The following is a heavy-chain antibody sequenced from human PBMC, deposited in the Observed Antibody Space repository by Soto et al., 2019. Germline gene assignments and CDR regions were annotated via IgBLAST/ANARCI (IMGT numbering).Heavy chain of an antibody. CDR2: IHYSGST. D-gene: IGHD6-6*01. V-gene: IGHV4-59*01. CDR3: ARGGLAARKGRWFDP. Sequence: SETLSLTCTVSGDSISSYYWGWIRQPPGNGLEWIGYIHYSGSTTYNPSLKSRVTISVDTPKNQFSLKVNSMTAADTAVYYCARGGLAARKGRWFDPWGQGTLVTVSS. J-gene: IGHJ5*02. CDR1: GDSISSYY.